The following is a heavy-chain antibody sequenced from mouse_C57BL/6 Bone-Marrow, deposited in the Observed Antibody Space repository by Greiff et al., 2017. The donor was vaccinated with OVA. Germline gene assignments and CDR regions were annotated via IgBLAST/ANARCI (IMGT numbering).Heavy chain of an antibody. Sequence: EVQLVESGGGLVQPGGSLKLSCAASGFTFSDYYMYWVRQTPEKRLEWVAYISNGGGSTYYPDTVKGRFTIPRDNAKNTLYLQMSRLKSEDTAMYYCATGNYWGQGTTLTVSS. CDR1: GFTFSDYY. J-gene: IGHJ2*01. V-gene: IGHV5-12*01. CDR2: ISNGGGST. D-gene: IGHD4-1*01. CDR3: ATGNY.